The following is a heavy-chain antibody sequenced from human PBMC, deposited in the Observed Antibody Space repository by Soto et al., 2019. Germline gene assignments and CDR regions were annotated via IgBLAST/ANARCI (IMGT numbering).Heavy chain of an antibody. J-gene: IGHJ6*02. CDR1: GYTFTGYY. CDR3: ATQFHHCGGDFYRGPYFGMDV. CDR2: INPYTGGT. Sequence: GASVKVSCKASGYTFTGYYVLWVRQAPGQGPECMGWINPYTGGTNYAQKFQGRVTMTRDTSISTAYMELSKLISDDTAVYYCATQFHHCGGDFYRGPYFGMDVWGQGTTVTGFS. V-gene: IGHV1-2*02. D-gene: IGHD2-21*02.